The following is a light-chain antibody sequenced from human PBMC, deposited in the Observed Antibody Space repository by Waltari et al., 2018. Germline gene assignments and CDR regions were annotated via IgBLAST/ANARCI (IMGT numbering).Light chain of an antibody. CDR3: MQSLQTPYT. J-gene: IGKJ3*01. CDR2: LGS. V-gene: IGKV2-28*01. Sequence: EIVMTQSPLYLPVTHGEPASISCRSSQSLLQSNGHDFLDCYLQKPGLSPQLLIYLGSNRASGVPDRFSGSGSGTEYTLKISSVEAEDVGVYYCMQSLQTPYTFGPGTKVDFK. CDR1: QSLLQSNGHDF.